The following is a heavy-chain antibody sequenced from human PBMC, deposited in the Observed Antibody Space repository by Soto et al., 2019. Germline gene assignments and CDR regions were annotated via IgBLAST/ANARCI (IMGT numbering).Heavy chain of an antibody. CDR1: GDSISNYY. D-gene: IGHD6-13*01. CDR2: IYHSGNT. Sequence: SETLSLTCTVSGDSISNYYWSWIRQAPGKGLEWIGFIYHSGNTNYNPSLKSRVTMSIDTSKSQFSLKLNSVTAADTAVYYCARDQGIASSGPFDYWGPGTLVIVSS. CDR3: ARDQGIASSGPFDY. J-gene: IGHJ4*02. V-gene: IGHV4-59*01.